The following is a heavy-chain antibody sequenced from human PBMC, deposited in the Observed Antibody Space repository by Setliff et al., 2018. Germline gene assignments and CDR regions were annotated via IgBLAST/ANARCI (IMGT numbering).Heavy chain of an antibody. CDR3: ASSSGSSSNDAFES. V-gene: IGHV5-51*01. CDR1: GYRFSSHW. Sequence: GESLKISCKGSGYRFSSHWIGWVRQMPGKGLEWMGIIYPGDSDTRYSPSFQGQVTISADKSISTAYLQWSSLKASDTAMYYCASSSGSSSNDAFESGAKGQRSPSPQ. J-gene: IGHJ3*02. CDR2: IYPGDSDT. D-gene: IGHD1-26*01.